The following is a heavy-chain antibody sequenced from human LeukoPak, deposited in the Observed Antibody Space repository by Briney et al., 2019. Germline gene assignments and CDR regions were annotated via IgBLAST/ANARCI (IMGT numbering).Heavy chain of an antibody. J-gene: IGHJ6*02. V-gene: IGHV4-59*01. CDR2: IYYSGST. CDR3: ARDERYYGSGSYQKYYYYGMDV. Sequence: PSETLSHTCTVSGGSISSYYWSWIRQPPGKGLEWIGYIYYSGSTNYNPSLKSRVTISVDTSKNQFSLKLSSVTAADTAVYYCARDERYYGSGSYQKYYYYGMDVWGQGTTVTVSS. D-gene: IGHD3-10*01. CDR1: GGSISSYY.